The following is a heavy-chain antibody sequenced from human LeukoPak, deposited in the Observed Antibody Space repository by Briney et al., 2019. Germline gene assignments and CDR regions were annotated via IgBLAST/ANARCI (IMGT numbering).Heavy chain of an antibody. D-gene: IGHD2-2*01. CDR2: IYYSGST. CDR1: GGSISSYY. Sequence: KPSETLSLTCTVSGGSISSYYWSWIRQPPGKGLEWIGYIYYSGSTNYNPSLKSRVTISVHTSKNQFSLKLSSVTAADTAVYYCARSSSLRSWYYMDVWGKGTTVTVSS. J-gene: IGHJ6*03. CDR3: ARSSSLRSWYYMDV. V-gene: IGHV4-59*01.